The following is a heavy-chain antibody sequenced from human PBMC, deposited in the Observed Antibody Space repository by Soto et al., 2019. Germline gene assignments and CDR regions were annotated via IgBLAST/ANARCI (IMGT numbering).Heavy chain of an antibody. CDR3: AREGGIVGATAADY. D-gene: IGHD1-26*01. J-gene: IGHJ4*02. V-gene: IGHV4-31*03. CDR2: IYYSGST. CDR1: GGSISSGGYY. Sequence: QVQLQESGPGLVKPSQTLSLTCTVSGGSISSGGYYWSWIRQHPGKGLEWIGYIYYSGSTYYNPSLNSRVTHSVDTSKNQFSLKLSSVTAADTAVYYCAREGGIVGATAADYWGQGTLVTVSS.